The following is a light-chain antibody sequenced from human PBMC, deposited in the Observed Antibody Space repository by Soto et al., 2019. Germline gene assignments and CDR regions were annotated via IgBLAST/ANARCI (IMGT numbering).Light chain of an antibody. CDR3: QVWDNSSDHLYV. J-gene: IGLJ1*01. V-gene: IGLV3-21*04. CDR2: YDS. CDR1: NIGSKS. Sequence: SYELTQPPSVSVAPGKMARITCGGNNIGSKSVHWYQQKPGQAPVLVIYYDSDRPSGIPERFSGSNSGNTATLTISRVEAGDEADYYCQVWDNSSDHLYVFGTGTKLTVL.